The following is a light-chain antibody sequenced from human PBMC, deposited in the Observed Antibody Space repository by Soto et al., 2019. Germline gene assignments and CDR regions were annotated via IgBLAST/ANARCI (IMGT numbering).Light chain of an antibody. CDR2: EVN. CDR3: SSYVGSNRGV. J-gene: IGLJ3*02. CDR1: SSDVGGYNY. Sequence: QSALTQPPSASGSPGQSVTISCTGSSSDVGGYNYVSWYQHHPGKAPRLMIYEVNKRPSGVPDRFSGSKSGNTASLTVSGLQAEDEDDYYCSSYVGSNRGVFGGGTKLTVL. V-gene: IGLV2-8*01.